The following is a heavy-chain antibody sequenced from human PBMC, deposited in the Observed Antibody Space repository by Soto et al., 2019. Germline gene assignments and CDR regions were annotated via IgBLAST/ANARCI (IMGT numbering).Heavy chain of an antibody. D-gene: IGHD6-13*01. J-gene: IGHJ6*02. CDR1: GFTFSSYA. Sequence: GRSLRLSCAASGFTFSSYAMSWVRQAPGKGLEWVSAISGSGGSTYYADSVKGRFTISRDNSKNTLYLQMNSLRAEDTAVYYCAKGGGYSMLDFSYGMDVWGQGTTVTVSS. V-gene: IGHV3-23*01. CDR3: AKGGGYSMLDFSYGMDV. CDR2: ISGSGGST.